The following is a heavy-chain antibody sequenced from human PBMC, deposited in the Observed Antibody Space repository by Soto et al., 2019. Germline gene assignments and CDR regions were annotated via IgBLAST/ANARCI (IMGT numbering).Heavy chain of an antibody. D-gene: IGHD3-3*01. Sequence: PGGSLRLSFAASGFIFSSDCLHWVRQAPGKGRGGVAVISYDGSNKYYADSGKGRFTISRDNSKNTLYLQMNSLRAEDTAVYYCARVRGIFGVVHRYYYYGMDVWGQGTTVTVSS. CDR2: ISYDGSNK. V-gene: IGHV3-30-3*01. CDR3: ARVRGIFGVVHRYYYYGMDV. CDR1: GFIFSSDC. J-gene: IGHJ6*02.